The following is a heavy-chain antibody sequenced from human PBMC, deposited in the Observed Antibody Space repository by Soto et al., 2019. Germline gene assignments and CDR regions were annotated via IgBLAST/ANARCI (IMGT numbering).Heavy chain of an antibody. Sequence: QVQLVQSGAEVKKPGSSVKVSCKASGGPFSNHAIHWVRQAPGQGLEWMGRIIPIFTTTDDAQRFQGRVTMTADASTITAYMERSSLKHDDTAVYDCAREVAADGTFREDVFYIWGQGTMVTVSS. D-gene: IGHD6-13*01. CDR2: IIPIFTTT. J-gene: IGHJ3*02. CDR3: AREVAADGTFREDVFYI. CDR1: GGPFSNHA. V-gene: IGHV1-69*12.